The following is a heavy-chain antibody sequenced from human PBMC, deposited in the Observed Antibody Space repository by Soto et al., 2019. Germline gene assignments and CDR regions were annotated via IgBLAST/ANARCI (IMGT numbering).Heavy chain of an antibody. Sequence: SETLSLTCTVSGGSISNYYWSWIRQPPGKGLEWIGYIYNSGSTSYNPSLKSRVTISVDTSKNKFSLNLSSVTAADTAVYYCARSGNTALAYYYYGMDVWGQGTTVTVSS. CDR3: ARSGNTALAYYYYGMDV. CDR1: GGSISNYY. CDR2: IYNSGST. J-gene: IGHJ6*02. V-gene: IGHV4-59*01. D-gene: IGHD5-18*01.